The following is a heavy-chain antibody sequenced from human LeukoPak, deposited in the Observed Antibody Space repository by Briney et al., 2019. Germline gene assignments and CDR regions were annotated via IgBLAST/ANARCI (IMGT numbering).Heavy chain of an antibody. CDR1: GFTSSSYA. CDR2: ISRSGGST. Sequence: GGSLRLSCAASGFTSSSYAMSWVRQAPGKGLEWVSAISRSGGSTYYADSVKGRFTISRDNSRNTLYLQMNSLRAEDTAVYYCAKAGKSERYFDWLSLFDYWGQGTLVTVSS. D-gene: IGHD3-9*01. CDR3: AKAGKSERYFDWLSLFDY. V-gene: IGHV3-23*01. J-gene: IGHJ4*02.